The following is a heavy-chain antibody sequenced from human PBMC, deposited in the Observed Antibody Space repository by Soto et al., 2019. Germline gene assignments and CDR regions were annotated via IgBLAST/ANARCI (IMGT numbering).Heavy chain of an antibody. Sequence: PGESLKISCKVSGYNFGTYWITWVRQVPGKGLEWMGRIDPRDSYVNYSPSFRGHVTLSVDKSTNTASLQWNTLKASDTAIYYCARQGSAGSTLDIWGQGTMLTVSS. V-gene: IGHV5-10-1*01. CDR1: GYNFGTYW. CDR2: IDPRDSYV. CDR3: ARQGSAGSTLDI. J-gene: IGHJ3*02.